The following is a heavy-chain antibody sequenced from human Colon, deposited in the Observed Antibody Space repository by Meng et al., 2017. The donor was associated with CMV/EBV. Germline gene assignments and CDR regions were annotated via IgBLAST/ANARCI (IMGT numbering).Heavy chain of an antibody. D-gene: IGHD2-2*01. CDR3: ARDGDHYCSSISCWFDP. CDR1: FTDYG. V-gene: IGHV1-2*02. J-gene: IGHJ5*02. Sequence: FTDYGTPRVPPVPGRGLEWMGWINPSSGDSNYAQTFQGRVTMTRDTSINTAHMELTSLRSEDTAVYYCARDGDHYCSSISCWFDPWGQGTLVTVSS. CDR2: INPSSGDS.